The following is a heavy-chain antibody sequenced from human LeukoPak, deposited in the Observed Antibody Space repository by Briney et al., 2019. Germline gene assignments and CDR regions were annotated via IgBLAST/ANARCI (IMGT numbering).Heavy chain of an antibody. CDR3: ARDIEAAGLFLDY. CDR1: GFTFSSYS. CDR2: MKYDGSEE. Sequence: GGSLRLSCAASGFTFSSYSMNWVRQAPGKGLEWVANMKYDGSEEYYVDSVKGRFTISRDNAKNSLYLQMNSLRAEDTAVYYCARDIEAAGLFLDYWGQGTLVTVSS. J-gene: IGHJ4*02. V-gene: IGHV3-7*01. D-gene: IGHD6-13*01.